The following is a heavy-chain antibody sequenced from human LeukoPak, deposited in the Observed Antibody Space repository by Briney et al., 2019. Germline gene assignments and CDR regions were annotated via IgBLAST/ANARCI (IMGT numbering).Heavy chain of an antibody. CDR1: GFTVSSNY. CDR2: TSESGGST. D-gene: IGHD2-15*01. CDR3: AKTSGGNY. V-gene: IGHV3-23*01. Sequence: GGSLRLSCAASGFTVSSNYMSWVRQAPGKGLEWVSATSESGGSTYYADSVKGRFTISRDNSKNTLYLQMNSLRAEDTAVYYCAKTSGGNYWGQGTLVTVSS. J-gene: IGHJ4*02.